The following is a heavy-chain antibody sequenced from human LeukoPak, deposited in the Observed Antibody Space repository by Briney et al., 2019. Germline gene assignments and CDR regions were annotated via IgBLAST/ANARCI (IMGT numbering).Heavy chain of an antibody. CDR1: GGSISTSSYY. CDR3: ASSLREFYDSSGSDAFDI. D-gene: IGHD3-22*01. J-gene: IGHJ3*02. V-gene: IGHV4-39*07. CDR2: IYYSGST. Sequence: SETLSLTCTVSGGSISTSSYYWGWIRQPPGKGLEWIGSIYYSGSTYYNPSLKSRVTISVDTSKNQFSLKLSSVTAADTAVYYCASSLREFYDSSGSDAFDIWGQGTMVTVSS.